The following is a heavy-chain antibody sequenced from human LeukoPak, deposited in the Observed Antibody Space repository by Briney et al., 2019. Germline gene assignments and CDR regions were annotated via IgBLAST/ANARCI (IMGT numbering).Heavy chain of an antibody. D-gene: IGHD6-19*01. Sequence: GGSLRLSCAASGFTFSSYSMNWVRQAPGKGLEWVSSISSGSSYIYYADSVKGRFTISRDNSKNTLYLQMNSLRAEDTAVYYCASSAGALIDCWGQGTLVIVSS. CDR3: ASSAGALIDC. V-gene: IGHV3-21*01. CDR1: GFTFSSYS. J-gene: IGHJ4*02. CDR2: ISSGSSYI.